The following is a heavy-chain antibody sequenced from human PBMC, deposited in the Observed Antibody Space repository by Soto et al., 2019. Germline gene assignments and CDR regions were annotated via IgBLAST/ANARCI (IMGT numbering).Heavy chain of an antibody. CDR3: ARGQYSSGGGYFDY. Sequence: EVQLVESGGGLVQPGGSLSLSCAASGFTFSSYEMNWVRQAPGRGLEWVSYISSSGSTIYYADSVKGRFTISRDNAKNSLYLQMNSLRAEDTAVYYCARGQYSSGGGYFDYWGQETLVTVSS. CDR2: ISSSGSTI. D-gene: IGHD6-19*01. J-gene: IGHJ4*02. CDR1: GFTFSSYE. V-gene: IGHV3-48*03.